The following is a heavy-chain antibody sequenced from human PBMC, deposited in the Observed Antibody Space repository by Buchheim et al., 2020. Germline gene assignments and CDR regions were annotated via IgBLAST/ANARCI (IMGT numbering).Heavy chain of an antibody. D-gene: IGHD2-2*02. J-gene: IGHJ4*02. V-gene: IGHV4-34*01. CDR3: ARRPSSYMDEYYFDY. CDR1: GGSFSGYY. CDR2: INHSGST. Sequence: QVQLQQWGAGLLKPSETLSLTCAVYGGSFSGYYWSWIRQPPGKGLEWIGEINHSGSTNYNPSLKSRVTISVDTSKNQFSLKLSSVTAADTAVYYCARRPSSYMDEYYFDYWGQGTL.